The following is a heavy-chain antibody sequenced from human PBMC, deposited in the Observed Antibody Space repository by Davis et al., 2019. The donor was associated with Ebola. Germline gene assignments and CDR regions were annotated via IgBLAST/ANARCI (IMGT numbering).Heavy chain of an antibody. CDR3: ARGRPSPGDYVSWFDP. Sequence: MPSEILSLTCAVSGGSISSSNWWSWVRQPPGKGLEWIGEIYHSGSTNYNPSLKSRVTISVDKSKNQFSLKLSSVTAADTAVYYCARGRPSPGDYVSWFDPWGQGTLVTASS. J-gene: IGHJ5*02. CDR2: IYHSGST. CDR1: GGSISSSNW. D-gene: IGHD4-17*01. V-gene: IGHV4-4*02.